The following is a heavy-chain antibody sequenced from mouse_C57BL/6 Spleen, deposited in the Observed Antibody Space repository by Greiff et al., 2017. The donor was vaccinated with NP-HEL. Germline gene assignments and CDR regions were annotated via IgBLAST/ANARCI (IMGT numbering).Heavy chain of an antibody. D-gene: IGHD1-1*01. CDR1: GFTFSDYG. CDR3: AKYGRSYGFGD. CDR2: IRLGRSYI. Sequence: DVKLQESGGGFFPPGGDRKGEGAASGFTFSDYGMHWVRQAPEQVLYWVAYIRLGRSYIYYAHTVKGRCTISRDNAKNTLFRQMTSLRSEDTAMYYCAKYGRSYGFGDWGQGTLVTVAA. V-gene: IGHV5-17*01. J-gene: IGHJ3*02.